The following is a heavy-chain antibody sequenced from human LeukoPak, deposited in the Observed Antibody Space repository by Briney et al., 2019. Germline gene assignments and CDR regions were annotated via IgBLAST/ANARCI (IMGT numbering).Heavy chain of an antibody. D-gene: IGHD6-19*01. Sequence: MSSETLSLTCTVSGGSISSGSYYWSWIRQPAGKGLGWIGRIYTSGSTNYNPSLKSRVTISVDTSKNQFSLKLSSVTAADTAVYYCARALAYSSGWYEVYWGQGTLVTVSS. CDR3: ARALAYSSGWYEVY. CDR1: GGSISSGSYY. V-gene: IGHV4-61*02. J-gene: IGHJ4*02. CDR2: IYTSGST.